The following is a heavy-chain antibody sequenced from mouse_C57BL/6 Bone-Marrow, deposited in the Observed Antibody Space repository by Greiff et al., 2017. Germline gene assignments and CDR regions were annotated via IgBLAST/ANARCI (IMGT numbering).Heavy chain of an antibody. CDR3: ARSYGSSFPYSMDY. V-gene: IGHV1-47*01. D-gene: IGHD1-1*01. CDR2: FHPYNDDT. Sequence: VLLQESGAELVKPGASVKMSCKASGYTFTTYPIEWMKQNHGKSLEWIGNFHPYNDDTKYTEKFKGKATLTVEKSSSTVYLELSRLTSDDSAVYYCARSYGSSFPYSMDYWGQGTSVTVSA. J-gene: IGHJ4*01. CDR1: GYTFTTYP.